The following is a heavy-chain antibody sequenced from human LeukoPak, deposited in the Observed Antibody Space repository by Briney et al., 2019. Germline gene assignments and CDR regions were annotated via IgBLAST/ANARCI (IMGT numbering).Heavy chain of an antibody. CDR1: GITFSNYG. V-gene: IGHV3-33*01. CDR2: IWYDGSNK. CDR3: ARDRGGRYYYYYGMDV. D-gene: IGHD6-25*01. J-gene: IGHJ6*02. Sequence: GRSLRLSCAASGITFSNYGMHWVRQAPGKGLEWVAVIWYDGSNKYYADSVKGRFTISRDNSKNTLYLQMNSLRAEDTAVYYCARDRGGRYYYYYGMDVWGQGTTVTVSS.